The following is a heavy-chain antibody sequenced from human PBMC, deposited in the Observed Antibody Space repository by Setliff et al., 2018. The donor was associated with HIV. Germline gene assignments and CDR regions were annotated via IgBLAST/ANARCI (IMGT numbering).Heavy chain of an antibody. V-gene: IGHV4-59*01. J-gene: IGHJ6*02. CDR1: GDSLGSYY. CDR3: ARAQTDYYGMDV. CDR2: IYHSGSS. Sequence: SETLSLTCSVSGDSLGSYYWSWIRQPPGKGLEWIGYIYHSGSSNSNPSLKSRATISGDTSKNQLSLKLSSVTAADTAVYYCARAQTDYYGMDVWGQGTTVTVSS.